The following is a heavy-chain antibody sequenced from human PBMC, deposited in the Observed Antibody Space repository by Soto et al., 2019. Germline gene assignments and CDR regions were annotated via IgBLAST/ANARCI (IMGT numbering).Heavy chain of an antibody. CDR3: ARGGIVVVTATNWFDP. J-gene: IGHJ5*02. V-gene: IGHV4-34*01. CDR1: GGSFSGYY. Sequence: SETLSLTCAVYGGSFSGYYWSWIRQPPGKGLEWIGEINHSGSTNYNPSLKSRVTISVDTSKNQFSLKLSSVTAADTAVYYCARGGIVVVTATNWFDPWGQGTLVTVSS. CDR2: INHSGST. D-gene: IGHD2-21*02.